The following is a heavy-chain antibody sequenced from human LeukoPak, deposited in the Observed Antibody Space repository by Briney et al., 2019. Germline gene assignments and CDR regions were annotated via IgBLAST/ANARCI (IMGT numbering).Heavy chain of an antibody. CDR3: AREPRLGSSWSYFDY. Sequence: GRSLRLSCAASGFTFSSYWMHWVRQAPGKGLVWVSRINSDGSSTSYADSVKGRFTISRDNSKNTLNLQMNSLRAEDTAVYYCAREPRLGSSWSYFDYWGQGTLVTVSS. D-gene: IGHD6-13*01. J-gene: IGHJ4*02. CDR2: INSDGSST. V-gene: IGHV3-74*01. CDR1: GFTFSSYW.